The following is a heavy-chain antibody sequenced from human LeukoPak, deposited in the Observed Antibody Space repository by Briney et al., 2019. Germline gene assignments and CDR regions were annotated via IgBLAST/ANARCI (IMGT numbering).Heavy chain of an antibody. Sequence: QPGGSLRHSCSASGFTHSWRFMNWGRQAPGKGLEWVSIIYSGGSTFYAGSVNGRFTISRDNSKNTLYLQMNSLRAEDTAVYYCARGAEWELQEADFGSWG. CDR1: GFTHSWRF. D-gene: IGHD1-26*01. CDR2: IYSGGST. CDR3: ARGAEWELQEADFGS. V-gene: IGHV3-53*01. J-gene: IGHJ3*02.